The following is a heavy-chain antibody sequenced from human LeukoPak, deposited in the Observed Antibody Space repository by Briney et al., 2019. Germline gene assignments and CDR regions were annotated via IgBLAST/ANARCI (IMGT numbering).Heavy chain of an antibody. CDR1: AFTKAW. J-gene: IGHJ4*02. CDR3: TTEYFGGFEY. CDR2: VKNRGDGRTT. V-gene: IGHV3-15*07. D-gene: IGHD3-16*01. Sequence: GGSLRLSCVVSAFTKAWMNWVRQAPGKGLEWVGRVKNRGDGRTTDYAAPVKGRFIISRDDSKKTVYLQMDSLKTEDTAVYFCTTEYFGGFEYWGQGTLVTVSS.